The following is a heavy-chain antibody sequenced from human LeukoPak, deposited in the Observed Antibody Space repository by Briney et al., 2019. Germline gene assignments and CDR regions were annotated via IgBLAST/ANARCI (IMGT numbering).Heavy chain of an antibody. CDR2: ISAHNGNT. V-gene: IGHV1-18*04. Sequence: ASVKFSCKSSGYTFTSYCICWVRHPPAQGLKCMGCISAHNGNTNYAQKLQRRVTMNTDTSTNTAYMELRSLRSDDTAVYYCARAFTSYYDILTGYFDCWGQGTLVTASS. J-gene: IGHJ4*02. CDR3: ARAFTSYYDILTGYFDC. CDR1: GYTFTSYC. D-gene: IGHD3-9*01.